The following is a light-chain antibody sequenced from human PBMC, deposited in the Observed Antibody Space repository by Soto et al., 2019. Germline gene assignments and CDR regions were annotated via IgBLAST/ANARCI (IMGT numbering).Light chain of an antibody. Sequence: DIQMTQSPSSVSASVGDRVTITCRASQGISSWLAWYQRKPGKAPKLLIYAASSLQSGVPSRFRGSGSGTDFTLTISSLQPEDFATYYCQQANSFPLTLAGGTKVDIK. J-gene: IGKJ4*01. CDR3: QQANSFPLT. V-gene: IGKV1-12*01. CDR1: QGISSW. CDR2: AAS.